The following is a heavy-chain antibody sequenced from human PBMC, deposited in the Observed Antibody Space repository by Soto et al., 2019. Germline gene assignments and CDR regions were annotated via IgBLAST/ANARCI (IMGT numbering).Heavy chain of an antibody. CDR2: ISYDGSNK. Sequence: PGGSLRLSCAASGFTFSSYGMHWVRQAPGKGLEWVAVISYDGSNKYYADSVKGRFTISRDNSNNTLYLQMNSLRAEDTAVYYCAKEGFYYDSSGYIFDYWGQGTLVTVSS. V-gene: IGHV3-30*18. J-gene: IGHJ4*02. CDR1: GFTFSSYG. CDR3: AKEGFYYDSSGYIFDY. D-gene: IGHD3-22*01.